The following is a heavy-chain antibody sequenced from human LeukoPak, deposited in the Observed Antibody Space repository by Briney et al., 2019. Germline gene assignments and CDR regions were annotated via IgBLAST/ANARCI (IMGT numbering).Heavy chain of an antibody. CDR3: ARHYGQGWWSSGWNWFDP. J-gene: IGHJ5*02. V-gene: IGHV4-59*08. D-gene: IGHD6-19*01. CDR2: IYYSGST. CDR1: GDSISSYY. Sequence: SETLSLTCTVSGDSISSYYWTWIRQPPGKGLEWIGYIYYSGSTNYNPSLKSRVTISVDTSKNQFSLKLSSVTAADTAVYYCARHYGQGWWSSGWNWFDPWGQGTLVTVSS.